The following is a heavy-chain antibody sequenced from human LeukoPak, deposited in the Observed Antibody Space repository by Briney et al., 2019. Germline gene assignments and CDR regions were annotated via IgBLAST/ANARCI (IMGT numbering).Heavy chain of an antibody. V-gene: IGHV3-30-3*01. J-gene: IGHJ4*02. CDR3: ARDETPTNGYDSYDF. Sequence: GGSLRLSCAASGFTFSSYAMHWVRQAPGKGLEWVAVISYDGSNKYYADSVKGRFTISRDNAKNSLYLQMNSLRAEDTAVYYCARDETPTNGYDSYDFWGQGTLVTVST. CDR2: ISYDGSNK. D-gene: IGHD5-12*01. CDR1: GFTFSSYA.